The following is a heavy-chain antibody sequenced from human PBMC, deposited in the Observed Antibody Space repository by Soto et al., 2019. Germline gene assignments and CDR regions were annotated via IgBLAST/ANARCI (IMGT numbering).Heavy chain of an antibody. CDR1: GDTISTGGYT. CDR3: ASTAHSSGWYSGGFDY. CDR2: TYHSGNP. Sequence: SETLSLTCDVSGDTISTGGYTWAWIRQPPGEALEWIGHTYHSGNPYYNPSLKSRVIISVDTSKNQFSLKVRSVTAADTAVYYCASTAHSSGWYSGGFDYWGQGTLVTVSS. D-gene: IGHD6-19*01. J-gene: IGHJ4*02. V-gene: IGHV4-30-2*01.